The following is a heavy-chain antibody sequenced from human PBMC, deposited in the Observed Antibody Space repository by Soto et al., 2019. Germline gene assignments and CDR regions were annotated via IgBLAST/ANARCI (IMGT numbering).Heavy chain of an antibody. J-gene: IGHJ2*01. CDR1: GFTFSSYG. CDR3: ARDPRVVVPALYFDL. D-gene: IGHD3-22*01. V-gene: IGHV3-33*01. Sequence: QVQLVESGGGVVQPGRSLRLSCAASGFTFSSYGMHWVRQAPGKGLEWVAVIWYDGSNKYYADSVKGRFTISRDNSKNTLYLQMNSLRAEDTAVYYCARDPRVVVPALYFDLCGRGTLVTVSS. CDR2: IWYDGSNK.